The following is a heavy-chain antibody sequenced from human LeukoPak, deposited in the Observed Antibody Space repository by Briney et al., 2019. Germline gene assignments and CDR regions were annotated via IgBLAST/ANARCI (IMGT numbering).Heavy chain of an antibody. CDR1: GGSSSSYY. V-gene: IGHV4-59*01. D-gene: IGHD5-18*01. J-gene: IGHJ4*02. CDR2: IYYSGST. CDR3: ARYAYSYGGYNFDF. Sequence: SETLSLTCTVSGGSSSSYYWSWLWQPPGKGLEWIGYIYYSGSTSYNPSLKSRVTISVDSPKNQFSLKLSSVTAADTAVYYCARYAYSYGGYNFDFWGQGTLVTVSS.